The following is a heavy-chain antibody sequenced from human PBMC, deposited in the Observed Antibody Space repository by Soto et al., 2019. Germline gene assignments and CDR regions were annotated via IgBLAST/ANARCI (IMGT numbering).Heavy chain of an antibody. CDR1: GGTFSSYA. D-gene: IGHD3-22*01. CDR3: ARDRGTFYYDSSGLMAPSYYYYYGMDV. Sequence: GASVKVSCKASGGTFSSYAISWVRQAPGQGLEWMGGIIPIFGTANYAQKFQGRVTITADESTSTAYMELSSLRSEDTAVYYCARDRGTFYYDSSGLMAPSYYYYYGMDVWGQGATVTVSS. J-gene: IGHJ6*02. V-gene: IGHV1-69*13. CDR2: IIPIFGTA.